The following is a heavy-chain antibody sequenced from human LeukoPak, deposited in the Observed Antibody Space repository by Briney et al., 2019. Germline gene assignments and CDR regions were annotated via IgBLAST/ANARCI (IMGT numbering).Heavy chain of an antibody. Sequence: SETLSLTCTVSGDSISTYYWSWIRQPPGKGLEWIGYIYYRVTSDYNPSLKSRVTMSVDMSTRQFSLKLSSVTAADTAVYYCARDMYYYDSSGYLFDYWGQGTLVTVSS. CDR2: IYYRVTS. D-gene: IGHD3-22*01. V-gene: IGHV4-59*12. CDR3: ARDMYYYDSSGYLFDY. J-gene: IGHJ4*02. CDR1: GDSISTYY.